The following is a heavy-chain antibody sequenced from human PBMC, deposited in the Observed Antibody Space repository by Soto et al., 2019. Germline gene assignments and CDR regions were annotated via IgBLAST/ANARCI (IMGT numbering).Heavy chain of an antibody. CDR3: GSVRPSGYVLS. D-gene: IGHD6-25*01. CDR2: VYFSGNT. V-gene: IGHV4-59*01. Sequence: SKTLSLTCTVSGGSLSSYYWTWIRQSPGKGLEWIGYVYFSGNTNYNPSLKSRVTISIDTSKNQFSLRLASVTAADTAFYYCGSVRPSGYVLSWGQGTLVTVSS. CDR1: GGSLSSYY. J-gene: IGHJ5*02.